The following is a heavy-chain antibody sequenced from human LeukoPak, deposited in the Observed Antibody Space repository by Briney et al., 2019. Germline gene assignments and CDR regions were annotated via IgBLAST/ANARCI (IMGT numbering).Heavy chain of an antibody. V-gene: IGHV4-34*01. J-gene: IGHJ5*02. CDR1: GGSISSYY. CDR2: INYSGST. Sequence: MTSETLSLPCTVSGGSISSYYWSWIRQPPGKGLEWIGEINYSGSTNYNPSLKSRVTISVDTSKNQFSLKLSSVTAADTAVYYCARRESRTYYYDGSGYKPRRWFDPWGQGTLVTVSS. CDR3: ARRESRTYYYDGSGYKPRRWFDP. D-gene: IGHD3-22*01.